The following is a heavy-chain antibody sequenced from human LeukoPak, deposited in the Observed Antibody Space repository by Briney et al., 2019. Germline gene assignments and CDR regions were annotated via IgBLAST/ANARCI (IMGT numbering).Heavy chain of an antibody. CDR1: GFTFSSYS. J-gene: IGHJ5*02. D-gene: IGHD3-10*01. CDR2: ISYDGSNK. Sequence: GGSLRLSCAASGFTFSSYSMYWVRQAPGKGMEWVAFISYDGSNKFYGDSVKGRFTISRDNSKNSLVLQMNSLRDEDTAVYYCAREGAQYSSGSFCFDPWGQGTLVTVSS. V-gene: IGHV3-30*04. CDR3: AREGAQYSSGSFCFDP.